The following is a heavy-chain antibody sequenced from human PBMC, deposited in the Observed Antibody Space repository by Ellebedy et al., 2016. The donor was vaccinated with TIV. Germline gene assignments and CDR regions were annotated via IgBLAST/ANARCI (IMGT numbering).Heavy chain of an antibody. J-gene: IGHJ5*02. D-gene: IGHD2-2*01. V-gene: IGHV4-59*01. CDR3: ARGSTGKGWFEP. CDR2: MYYSGSA. Sequence: GSLRLSCTVSGGSINNYYWSWIRQPPGKGLEWIGYMYYSGSASYNPSLKSRVTISGDTSKNQFSLKLSSVTAADTAIYYCARGSTGKGWFEPWGQGTLVTVSS. CDR1: GGSINNYY.